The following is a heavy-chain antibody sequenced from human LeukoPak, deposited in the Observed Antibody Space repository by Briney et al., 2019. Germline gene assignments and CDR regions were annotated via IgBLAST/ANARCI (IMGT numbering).Heavy chain of an antibody. J-gene: IGHJ4*02. CDR3: AKDKGGYFDY. CDR2: ISYDGSNK. D-gene: IGHD2-15*01. V-gene: IGHV3-30*18. Sequence: EWVAVISYDGSNKYYADSVKGRFTISRDNSKNTLYLQMNSLRAEDTAVYYCAKDKGGYFDYWGQGTLVTVSS.